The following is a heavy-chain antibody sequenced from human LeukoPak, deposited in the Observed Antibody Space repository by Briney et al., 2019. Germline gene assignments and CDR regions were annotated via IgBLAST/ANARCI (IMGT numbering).Heavy chain of an antibody. Sequence: GGSLRLSCAASGFTFDDYGMSWVRQAPGKGLDWVANIKPDGSEKYYVDSVKGRFTISRDNAKNSLYLQMNSLRAEDTAVYYCARDETLCSGGTCYSLRGDYWGRGTLVTVSS. CDR2: IKPDGSEK. CDR1: GFTFDDYG. D-gene: IGHD2-15*01. J-gene: IGHJ4*02. V-gene: IGHV3-7*01. CDR3: ARDETLCSGGTCYSLRGDY.